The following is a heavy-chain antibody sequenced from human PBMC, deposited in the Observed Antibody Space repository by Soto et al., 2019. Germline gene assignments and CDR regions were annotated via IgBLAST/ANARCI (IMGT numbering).Heavy chain of an antibody. CDR2: ISSSSSTI. CDR1: GFTFSSYS. Sequence: GGSLRLSCAASGFTFSSYSMNWVRQAPGKGLEWVSYISSSSSTIYYADSVKGRFTISRDNAKNSLYLQMNSLRAEETAVYYCARSLHVLRFLEWLGTFDYWGQGTLVTVSS. J-gene: IGHJ4*02. CDR3: ARSLHVLRFLEWLGTFDY. D-gene: IGHD3-3*01. V-gene: IGHV3-48*01.